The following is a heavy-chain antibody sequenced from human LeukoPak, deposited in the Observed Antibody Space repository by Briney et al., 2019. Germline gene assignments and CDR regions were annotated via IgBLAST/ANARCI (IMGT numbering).Heavy chain of an antibody. Sequence: GGSLRLSCATSEFTFTSYSMSWVRQAPGKGLEWVSSISSSSIYIYYADSVKGRFTISRDNSKNTLYLQMNSLRAEDTAVYYCAKDGRVWWLPGGDYWGQGTLVTVSS. D-gene: IGHD5-12*01. CDR2: ISSSSIYI. CDR3: AKDGRVWWLPGGDY. CDR1: EFTFTSYS. J-gene: IGHJ4*02. V-gene: IGHV3-21*04.